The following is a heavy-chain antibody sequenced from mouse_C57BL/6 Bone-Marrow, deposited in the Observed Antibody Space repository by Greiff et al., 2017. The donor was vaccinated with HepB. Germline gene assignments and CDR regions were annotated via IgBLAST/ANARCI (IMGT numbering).Heavy chain of an antibody. D-gene: IGHD1-1*01. V-gene: IGHV1-15*01. CDR2: IDPETGGT. CDR1: GYTFTDYE. Sequence: VQLQQSGAELVRPGASVTLSCKASGYTFTDYEMHWVKQTPVHGLEWIGAIDPETGGTAYNQKFKGKAILTADKSSSTAYMELRSLTSEDSAVYYCTRNRITTVVATPRFDYWGQGTTLTVSS. J-gene: IGHJ2*01. CDR3: TRNRITTVVATPRFDY.